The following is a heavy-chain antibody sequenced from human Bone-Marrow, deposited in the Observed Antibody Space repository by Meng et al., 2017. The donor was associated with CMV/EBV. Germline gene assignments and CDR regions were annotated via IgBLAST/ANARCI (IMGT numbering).Heavy chain of an antibody. D-gene: IGHD3-22*01. CDR3: ARGRTRYYYDSSGYYYRPYFDY. V-gene: IGHV4-34*01. Sequence: VQLRQGGAGLLKPSEPLSLTCAGYGGSFSGYYWSWIRQPPGKGLEWIGEINHSGSTNYNPSLKSRVTISVDTSKNQFSLKLSSVTAADTAVYYCARGRTRYYYDSSGYYYRPYFDYWGQGTLVTVSS. J-gene: IGHJ4*02. CDR2: INHSGST. CDR1: GGSFSGYY.